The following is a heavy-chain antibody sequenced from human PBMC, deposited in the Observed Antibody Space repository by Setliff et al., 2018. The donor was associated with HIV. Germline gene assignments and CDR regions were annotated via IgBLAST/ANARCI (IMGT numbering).Heavy chain of an antibody. D-gene: IGHD3-10*01. CDR1: GYTFISYG. Sequence: ASVKVSCKASGYTFISYGLSWVRQAPGHGLEWMGWLNSYNGDTNYTQRFQDRFTMTTDTSTTTIYMELRSLTSDDTAVYYCAREDSVGGGFEYLGPGTLVTVSS. CDR3: AREDSVGGGFEY. V-gene: IGHV1-18*01. CDR2: LNSYNGDT. J-gene: IGHJ4*02.